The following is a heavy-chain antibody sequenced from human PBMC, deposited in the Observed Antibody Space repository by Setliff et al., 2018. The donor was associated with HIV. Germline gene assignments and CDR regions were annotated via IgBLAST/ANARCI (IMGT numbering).Heavy chain of an antibody. CDR1: GYTFTSYD. D-gene: IGHD1-26*01. CDR2: MNPNSGNT. J-gene: IGHJ4*02. V-gene: IGHV1-8*02. CDR3: ARVLWELPQGDY. Sequence: ASVKVSCKASGYTFTSYDINWVRQATGQGLEWMGWMNPNSGNTGYAQKFQGRVTMTRNTSISTAYMELSSLRSEDTAVYYCARVLWELPQGDYWGQGTLVTVSS.